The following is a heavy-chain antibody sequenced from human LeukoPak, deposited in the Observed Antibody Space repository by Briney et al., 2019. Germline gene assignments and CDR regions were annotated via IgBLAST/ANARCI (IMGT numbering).Heavy chain of an antibody. CDR1: GYTFTGYY. D-gene: IGHD2-15*01. J-gene: IGHJ4*02. CDR2: INPNSGGT. V-gene: IGHV1-2*02. Sequence: ASVKVSCKASGYTFTGYYMHWVRRAPGQGLEWMGWINPNSGGTNYAQKFQGRVTMTRDTSISTAYMELSRLRSDDTAVYYCARDGDIVVVVAATNFDYWGQGTLVTVSS. CDR3: ARDGDIVVVVAATNFDY.